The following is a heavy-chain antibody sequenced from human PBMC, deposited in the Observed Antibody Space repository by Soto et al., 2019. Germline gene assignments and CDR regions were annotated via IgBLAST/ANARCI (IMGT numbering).Heavy chain of an antibody. J-gene: IGHJ6*02. CDR1: SFYA. Sequence: QVQPVQSGSEVKKPGSSVRVSCKTGSFYAVSWVRQAPGQGLEWMGGLIPVFDTPSYAQKFQGRVTITAEESKSTAYMELSSLRSEETALYYCARTPVTGRYSYYGMDAWDQGIAVNVSS. CDR3: ARTPVTGRYSYYGMDA. V-gene: IGHV1-69*01. D-gene: IGHD4-4*01. CDR2: LIPVFDTP.